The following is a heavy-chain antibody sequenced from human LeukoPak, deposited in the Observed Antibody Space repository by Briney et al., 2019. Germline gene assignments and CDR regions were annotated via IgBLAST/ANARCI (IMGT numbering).Heavy chain of an antibody. D-gene: IGHD2-15*01. CDR3: ANRDCSGGSCYPNH. Sequence: GGSLRLSCVASGLTFSNYWMHWVRQAPGQGLVWVSRITSDGSTTDYADSVKGRFTISRDNAKNTLYLQMNSLRAEDTAVYYCANRDCSGGSCYPNHWGQGTLVTVSS. J-gene: IGHJ4*02. CDR1: GLTFSNYW. V-gene: IGHV3-74*01. CDR2: ITSDGSTT.